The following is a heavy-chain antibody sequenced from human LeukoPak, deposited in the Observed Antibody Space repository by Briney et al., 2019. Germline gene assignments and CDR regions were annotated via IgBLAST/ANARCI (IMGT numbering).Heavy chain of an antibody. CDR2: IGASGSST. V-gene: IGHV3-23*01. J-gene: IGHJ3*02. D-gene: IGHD3-10*01. CDR3: ARGLSSVNDAFDI. CDR1: EFVFSSYA. Sequence: GGSLRLSCAASEFVFSSYAMNWVRQAPGKGLEWVSCIGASGSSTYYADSVKGRFTISRGNSKTTLYLQMNSLRAEDTAVYYCARGLSSVNDAFDIWGQGTMVTVSS.